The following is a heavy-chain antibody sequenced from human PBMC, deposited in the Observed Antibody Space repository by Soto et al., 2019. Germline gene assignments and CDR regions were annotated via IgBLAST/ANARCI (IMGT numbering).Heavy chain of an antibody. CDR2: LSVSGVTT. J-gene: IGHJ4*01. D-gene: IGHD3-22*01. CDR3: GKGLYYYDTRVFRDFDY. Sequence: GGSLRLSCAASGYLFSSYAMSWVRQSPGKGLEWVSTLSVSGVTTYYADSVKGRFTISRDNSKKTLYLQVNSLRVEDTAVYYCGKGLYYYDTRVFRDFDYWCQGT. V-gene: IGHV3-23*01. CDR1: GYLFSSYA.